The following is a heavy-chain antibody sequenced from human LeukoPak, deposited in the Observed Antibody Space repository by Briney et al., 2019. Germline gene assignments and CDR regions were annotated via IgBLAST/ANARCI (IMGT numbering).Heavy chain of an antibody. CDR3: ARSPQQLGPYYYYYYMDV. D-gene: IGHD6-13*01. CDR2: ISASGVMT. J-gene: IGHJ6*03. V-gene: IGHV3-23*01. Sequence: GGSLRLSCAASGFTFTNYAMTWVRQAPGKGLEWVSSISASGVMTYYADSVKGRFTVSRDNSKNSLYLQMNSLRAEDTAVYYCARSPQQLGPYYYYYYMDVWGKGTTVTVSS. CDR1: GFTFTNYA.